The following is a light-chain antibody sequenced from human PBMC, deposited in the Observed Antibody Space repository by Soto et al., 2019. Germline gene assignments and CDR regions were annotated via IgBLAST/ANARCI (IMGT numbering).Light chain of an antibody. Sequence: QSVLTQPPSVSAAPGQKVTISCSGSSSNIGSHYVYWYQQLPGTAPKLLIYRNNQRPSGVPDRFSGSKSGTSASLAISGLRSEDEADYYCAAWDDSLSGRVFGGGTKVTVL. CDR2: RNN. J-gene: IGLJ3*02. V-gene: IGLV1-47*01. CDR1: SSNIGSHY. CDR3: AAWDDSLSGRV.